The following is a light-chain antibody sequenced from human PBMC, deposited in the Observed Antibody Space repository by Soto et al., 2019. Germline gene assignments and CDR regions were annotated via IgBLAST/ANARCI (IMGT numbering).Light chain of an antibody. J-gene: IGKJ4*01. CDR2: SAS. CDR3: QQYNSYPLP. Sequence: DIQMTQSPSSLSASVGDRVTISCRASQSISSYLNWYQQKPGKAPNLLIYSASSLESGVPSRFSGSGSGTEFTLTISSLQPDDFATYYCQQYNSYPLPFGGGTKVDIK. CDR1: QSISSY. V-gene: IGKV1-39*01.